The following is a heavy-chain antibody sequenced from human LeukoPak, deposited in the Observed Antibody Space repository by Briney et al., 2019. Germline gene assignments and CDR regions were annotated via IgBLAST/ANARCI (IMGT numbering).Heavy chain of an antibody. CDR3: ARAHYSSSWYYFDY. V-gene: IGHV4-59*01. CDR2: IYYSGST. D-gene: IGHD6-13*01. J-gene: IGHJ4*02. Sequence: PSETLSLTCTVSGGSISSYYWSWIRQPPGKGPEWIGYIYYSGSTNYNPSLKRRVTISVDTSKNQFSLKLSSVTAADTAVYYCARAHYSSSWYYFDYWGQGTLVTVSS. CDR1: GGSISSYY.